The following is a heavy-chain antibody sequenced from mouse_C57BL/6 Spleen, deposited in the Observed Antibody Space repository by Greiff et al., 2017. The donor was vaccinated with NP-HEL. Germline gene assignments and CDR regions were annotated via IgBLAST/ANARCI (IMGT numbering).Heavy chain of an antibody. CDR3: ARSGDASRGAWFAY. J-gene: IGHJ3*01. Sequence: QVQLQQPGAELVMPGASVKLSCKASGYTFTSYWMHWVKQRPGQGLEWIGEIDPSDSYTNYNQKFKGKSTLTVDKSSSTAYMQLSSLTSEDSAVYYCARSGDASRGAWFAYWGQGTMVTVSA. V-gene: IGHV1-69*01. D-gene: IGHD1-1*01. CDR1: GYTFTSYW. CDR2: IDPSDSYT.